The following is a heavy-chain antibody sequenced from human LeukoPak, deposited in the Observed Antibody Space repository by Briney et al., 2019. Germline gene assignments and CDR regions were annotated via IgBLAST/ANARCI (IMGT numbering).Heavy chain of an antibody. CDR3: ARVWGRWPHDAFDF. Sequence: SETLSLTCTVSGGSISSSIYYWGWIRQPPGKGLEWIGNIFYSGSTYYSPSLNSRVTISLDTSKNQFSLKLTSVTAADTAVYYCARVWGRWPHDAFDFWGQGTMVTVSS. V-gene: IGHV4-39*07. J-gene: IGHJ3*01. CDR1: GGSISSSIYY. CDR2: IFYSGST. D-gene: IGHD3-16*01.